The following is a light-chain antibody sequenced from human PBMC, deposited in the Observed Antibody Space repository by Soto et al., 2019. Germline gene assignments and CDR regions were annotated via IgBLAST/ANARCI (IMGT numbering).Light chain of an antibody. J-gene: IGKJ4*01. CDR2: KAS. CDR1: QGISSW. V-gene: IGKV1-12*01. Sequence: DIPMTQSPSFVSASVGDRVTITCRASQGISSWLSWYQQKPGTAPTLLVYKASTLQDGGPSRFSGSGSGTDFTLTINSLQPEDFGTYYCHQASSFPLTFGGGTKVEIK. CDR3: HQASSFPLT.